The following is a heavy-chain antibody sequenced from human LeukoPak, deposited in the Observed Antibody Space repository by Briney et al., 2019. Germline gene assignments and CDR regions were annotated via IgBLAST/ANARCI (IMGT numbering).Heavy chain of an antibody. V-gene: IGHV1-69*13. CDR2: IIPIFGTA. Sequence: ASVKVSCKASGGTFSSYAISWVRQAPGQGLEWMGGIIPIFGTANYAQKFQGRVTITADESTSTAYMELSSLRSEDTAVYYCATQYYYDSSGYYLFDYWGQGTLVTVSS. CDR1: GGTFSSYA. D-gene: IGHD3-22*01. CDR3: ATQYYYDSSGYYLFDY. J-gene: IGHJ4*02.